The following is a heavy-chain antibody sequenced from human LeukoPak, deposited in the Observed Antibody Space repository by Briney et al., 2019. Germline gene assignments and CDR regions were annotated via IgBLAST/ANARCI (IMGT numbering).Heavy chain of an antibody. CDR2: ISAYNGNT. Sequence: ASVTVSFTASGYTFTSYGISWVRQAPGQGLEWMGWISAYNGNTNYAQKLQGRVTMTTDTSTSTAYMELRSLRSDDTAVYYCASANSRERQWLVKDYYYYGMDVWGQGTTVTVSS. J-gene: IGHJ6*02. V-gene: IGHV1-18*01. D-gene: IGHD6-19*01. CDR3: ASANSRERQWLVKDYYYYGMDV. CDR1: GYTFTSYG.